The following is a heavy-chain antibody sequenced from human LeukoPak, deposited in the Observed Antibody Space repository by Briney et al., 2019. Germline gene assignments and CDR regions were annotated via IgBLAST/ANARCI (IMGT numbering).Heavy chain of an antibody. D-gene: IGHD3-22*01. CDR2: IYYSGST. V-gene: IGHV4-30-4*01. CDR1: GGSISSGDYY. J-gene: IGHJ4*02. CDR3: ARLYYYDSSGYYRS. Sequence: PSETLSLTCTVSGGSISSGDYYWSWIRQPPGKGLEWIGYIYYSGSTYHNPSLKSRVTISVDTSKNQFSLKLSSVTAADTAVYYCARLYYYDSSGYYRSWGQGTLVTVSS.